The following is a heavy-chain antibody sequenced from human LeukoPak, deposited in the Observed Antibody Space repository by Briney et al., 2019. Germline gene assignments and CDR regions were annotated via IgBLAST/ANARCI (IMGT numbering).Heavy chain of an antibody. J-gene: IGHJ4*02. D-gene: IGHD3-10*01. CDR3: ARVLTMVRGLLDYFDY. CDR1: GGSISSSNW. V-gene: IGHV4-4*02. CDR2: IYHSGST. Sequence: SGTLSLTCAVSGGSISSSNWWSWVRQPPGKGLEWIGEIYHSGSTNYNPSLKSRVTISVDKSKNQFSLKLSSVTAADTVVYYCARVLTMVRGLLDYFDYWGQGTLVTVSS.